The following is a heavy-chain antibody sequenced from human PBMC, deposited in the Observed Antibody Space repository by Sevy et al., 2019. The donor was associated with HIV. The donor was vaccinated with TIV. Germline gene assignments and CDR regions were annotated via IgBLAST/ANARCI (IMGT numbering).Heavy chain of an antibody. CDR2: IWYDGSNK. Sequence: GGSLRLSCAASGFTFSSYGMHWVRQAPGKGLEWVAVIWYDGSNKYYADSVKGRFTIPRDNSKNTLYLQMNSLRAEDTAVYYCARDRSIAVAGYYFDYWGQGTLVTVSS. J-gene: IGHJ4*02. CDR1: GFTFSSYG. D-gene: IGHD6-19*01. CDR3: ARDRSIAVAGYYFDY. V-gene: IGHV3-33*01.